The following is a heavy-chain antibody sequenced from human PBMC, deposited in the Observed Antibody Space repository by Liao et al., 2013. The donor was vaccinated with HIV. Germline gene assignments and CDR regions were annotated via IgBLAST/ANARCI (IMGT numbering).Heavy chain of an antibody. J-gene: IGHJ3*02. CDR1: GGSISSYY. CDR2: IYTSGST. V-gene: IGHV4-4*07. D-gene: IGHD6-19*01. CDR3: ARWARGSSAWPLAAFEI. Sequence: QVQLQESGPGLVKPSETLSLTCTVSGGSISSYYWSWIRQPAGRGLEWIGRIYTSGSTNYNPSLKSRVTMSVDTSKNQFSLKLSSVTAADTAVYYCARWARGSSAWPLAAFEIWGQGILVTVSS.